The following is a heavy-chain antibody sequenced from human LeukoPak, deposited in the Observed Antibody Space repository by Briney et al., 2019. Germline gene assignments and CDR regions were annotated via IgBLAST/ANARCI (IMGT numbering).Heavy chain of an antibody. J-gene: IGHJ6*03. D-gene: IGHD6-13*01. CDR1: GFTVSSSY. CDR3: AKDPFIAAAGTGYYYMDV. CDR2: ISGSGGST. Sequence: PGGSLRLSYAASGFTVSSSYMSWVRQAPGKGLEWVAAISGSGGSTNYADSVKGRFTISRDNSKNTLYLQMNSLRAEDTAVYYCAKDPFIAAAGTGYYYMDVWGKGTTVTISS. V-gene: IGHV3-23*01.